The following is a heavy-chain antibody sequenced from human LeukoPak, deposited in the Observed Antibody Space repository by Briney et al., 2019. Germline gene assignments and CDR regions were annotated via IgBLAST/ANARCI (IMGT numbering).Heavy chain of an antibody. J-gene: IGHJ4*02. CDR1: GFTFSSYG. V-gene: IGHV3-30*03. CDR3: ATQKLYDSSGFDY. CDR2: ISYDGSNK. Sequence: GGSLRLSCAASGFTFSSYGMHWVRQAPGKGLEWVAVISYDGSNKYYADSVKGRFTISRDNSKNTLYLQMNSLRAEDTAVYYCATQKLYDSSGFDYWGQGTLVTVSS. D-gene: IGHD3-22*01.